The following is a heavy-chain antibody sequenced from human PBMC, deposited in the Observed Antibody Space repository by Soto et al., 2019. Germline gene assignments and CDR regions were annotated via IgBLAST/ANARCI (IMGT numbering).Heavy chain of an antibody. CDR2: INHSGST. V-gene: IGHV4-34*01. J-gene: IGHJ6*03. CDR3: ARGLIVVVPAAMLDYYYYYMDI. Sequence: SETLSLTCAVYGGSFSGYYWRWIRQPPGKGLEWIGEINHSGSTNYNPSLKSRVTISVDTSKNQFSLKLSSVTAADTAVYYCARGLIVVVPAAMLDYYYYYMDIWGKGTTVTVSS. D-gene: IGHD2-2*01. CDR1: GGSFSGYY.